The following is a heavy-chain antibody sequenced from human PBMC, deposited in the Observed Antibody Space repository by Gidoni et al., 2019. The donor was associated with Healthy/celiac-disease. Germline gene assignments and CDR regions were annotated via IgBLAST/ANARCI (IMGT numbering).Heavy chain of an antibody. CDR1: GFTYGDYA. D-gene: IGHD1-26*01. CDR2: IRSKAYGGTT. CDR3: TRETEVGATTDYYHYGMDV. J-gene: IGHJ6*02. V-gene: IGHV3-49*05. Sequence: EVQLVESGGGLVKPGRSLSLSCPASGFTYGDYAMRWFRQASGQGLEWVGFIRSKAYGGTTEYAASVKGRFTISRDDSKSIAYRQMNSLKTEDTAVYYCTRETEVGATTDYYHYGMDVWGQGTTVTVSS.